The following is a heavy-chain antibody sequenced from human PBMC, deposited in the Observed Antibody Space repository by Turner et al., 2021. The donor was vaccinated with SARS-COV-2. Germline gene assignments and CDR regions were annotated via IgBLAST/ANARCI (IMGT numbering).Heavy chain of an antibody. CDR3: EKDPGRYDSSQTFAFDI. V-gene: IGHV3-9*01. CDR2: ISWNSGTI. Sequence: EVQLVESGGGLVQPGRSLRLSCAASGFTFDDYAMHWVRQATGKGLDWVSGISWNSGTIGYEESVKGRFIISRDKAKNSLDMQMNSLRAEDTALYYCEKDPGRYDSSQTFAFDIWGQGTMVTVSS. D-gene: IGHD3-22*01. CDR1: GFTFDDYA. J-gene: IGHJ3*02.